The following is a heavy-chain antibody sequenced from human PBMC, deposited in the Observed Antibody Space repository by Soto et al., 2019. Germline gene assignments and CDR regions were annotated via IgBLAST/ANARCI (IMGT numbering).Heavy chain of an antibody. J-gene: IGHJ3*02. Sequence: ETLSLTCTVSGDSISSSNSHWGWTRQPPGKGLEYIGSVYYGGAIFYSGNIYYNPSLKSRVTITVDTSKNQFSLRLSSVTAADTGVYYCVRYDRINMKPYSPEGFHIWGQGTMVTVSS. D-gene: IGHD3-3*02. CDR1: GDSISSSNSH. V-gene: IGHV4-39*01. CDR3: VRYDRINMKPYSPEGFHI. CDR2: VYYGGAIFYSGNI.